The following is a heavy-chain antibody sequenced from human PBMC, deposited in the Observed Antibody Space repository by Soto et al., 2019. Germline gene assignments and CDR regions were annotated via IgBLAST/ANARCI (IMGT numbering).Heavy chain of an antibody. CDR1: GYTFTSYG. CDR3: ARVFRSNRRAPIHDSSGTNTYNWFDP. Sequence: ASVKVSCKASGYTFTSYGISWVRQAPGQGLESMGWISAYNGNTNYAQKLQGRVTMTTDTSTSTAYMELRSLRSDDTAVYYCARVFRSNRRAPIHDSSGTNTYNWFDPWGQGTLVTVSS. V-gene: IGHV1-18*01. CDR2: ISAYNGNT. J-gene: IGHJ5*02. D-gene: IGHD3-22*01.